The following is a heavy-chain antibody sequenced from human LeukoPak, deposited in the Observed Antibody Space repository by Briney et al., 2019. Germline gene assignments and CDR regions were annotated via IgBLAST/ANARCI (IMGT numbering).Heavy chain of an antibody. Sequence: SETLSLTCAVYGGSFSGYYWSWIRPPPGKGLEWIGEINHSGSTNYNPSLKSRVTISVDTSKNQFSLKLSSVTAADTAVYYCARAHVDIAATIGSKNYFDYWGQGTLVTVSS. CDR2: INHSGST. J-gene: IGHJ4*02. V-gene: IGHV4-34*01. CDR1: GGSFSGYY. CDR3: ARAHVDIAATIGSKNYFDY. D-gene: IGHD5-12*01.